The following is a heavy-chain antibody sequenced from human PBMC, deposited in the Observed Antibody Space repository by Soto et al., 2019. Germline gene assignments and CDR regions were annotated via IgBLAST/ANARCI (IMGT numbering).Heavy chain of an antibody. Sequence: SETLSLTCAVSGGSISSSNWWSWVRQPPGKGLEWIGEIYHSGSTNYNPSLKSRVTISVDKSKNQFSLKLSSVTAADTAVYYCAMRGYQLLFRFPNWSHPWGPGTLVTVSS. CDR1: GGSISSSNW. J-gene: IGHJ5*02. CDR3: AMRGYQLLFRFPNWSHP. V-gene: IGHV4-4*02. D-gene: IGHD2-2*01. CDR2: IYHSGST.